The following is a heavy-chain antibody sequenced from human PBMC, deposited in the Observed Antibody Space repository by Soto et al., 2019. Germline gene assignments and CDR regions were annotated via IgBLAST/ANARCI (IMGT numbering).Heavy chain of an antibody. V-gene: IGHV1-8*01. CDR1: GYTFTSYD. J-gene: IGHJ3*02. CDR3: ARHAYGVDAFDI. Sequence: ASVKVSCKASGYTFTSYDINWVRQATGQGLEWMGWMNPNSGNTGYAQKFQGRVTMTRNTSISTAYMELSGLRSEDTAVYYCARHAYGVDAFDIWGQGTMVTVSS. D-gene: IGHD4-17*01. CDR2: MNPNSGNT.